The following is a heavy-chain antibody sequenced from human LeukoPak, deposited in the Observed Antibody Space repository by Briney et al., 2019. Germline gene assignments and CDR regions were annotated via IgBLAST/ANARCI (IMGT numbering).Heavy chain of an antibody. CDR1: GGSISSGSYY. J-gene: IGHJ4*02. CDR3: ARTKGGITSPVDY. D-gene: IGHD3-16*01. Sequence: SETLSLTCTVSGGSISSGSYYWGWIRQPAGKGLEWSGRIYTSGSTNYNPSLKSRVTISVDTSKNQFSLKLSSVTAADTAVYYCARTKGGITSPVDYWGQGTLVTVSS. V-gene: IGHV4-61*02. CDR2: IYTSGST.